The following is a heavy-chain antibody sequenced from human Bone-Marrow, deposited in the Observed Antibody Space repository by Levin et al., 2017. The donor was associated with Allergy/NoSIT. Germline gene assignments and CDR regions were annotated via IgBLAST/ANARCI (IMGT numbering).Heavy chain of an antibody. V-gene: IGHV3-23*01. D-gene: IGHD1-26*01. CDR3: AKVGDDEVGDYYYYGMDV. CDR2: ISGSGGST. CDR1: GFTFSSYA. Sequence: GGSLRLSCAASGFTFSSYAMSWVRQAPGKGLEWVSAISGSGGSTYYADSVKGRFTISRDNSKNTLYLQMNILRAEDTAVYYCAKVGDDEVGDYYYYGMDVWGQGTTVTVSS. J-gene: IGHJ6*02.